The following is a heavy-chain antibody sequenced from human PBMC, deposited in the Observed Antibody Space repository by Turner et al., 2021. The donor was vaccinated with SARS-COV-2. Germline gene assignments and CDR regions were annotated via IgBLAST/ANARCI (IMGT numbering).Heavy chain of an antibody. CDR1: GFTFSSYG. V-gene: IGHV3-30*18. Sequence: VQLVESGGGLVKPGGSLRLSCAASGFTFSSYGMHWVRQAPGKGLEWVAVISYDGSNKYYADSVKGRFTISRDNSKNTLYLQMNSLRAEDTAVYYCAKDDNYDFWTGYYMYWGQGTLVTVSS. CDR2: ISYDGSNK. CDR3: AKDDNYDFWTGYYMY. D-gene: IGHD3-3*01. J-gene: IGHJ4*02.